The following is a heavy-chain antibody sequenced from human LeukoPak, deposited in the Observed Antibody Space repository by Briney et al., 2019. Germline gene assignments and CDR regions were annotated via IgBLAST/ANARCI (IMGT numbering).Heavy chain of an antibody. Sequence: ASVKVSCKASGYTFSNYPMIWVRQAPGQGLEWMASMNTKTGTPTYAQGFTGRFVFSLDTSVGTTYLQISSLKTEDTAVYYCTRGGYSRGQGSPFDYWGQGTLVTVSS. D-gene: IGHD6-19*01. CDR1: GYTFSNYP. J-gene: IGHJ4*02. CDR2: MNTKTGTP. V-gene: IGHV7-4-1*02. CDR3: TRGGYSRGQGSPFDY.